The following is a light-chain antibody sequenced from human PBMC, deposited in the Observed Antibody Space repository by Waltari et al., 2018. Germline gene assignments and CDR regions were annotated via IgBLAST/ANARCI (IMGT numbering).Light chain of an antibody. J-gene: IGLJ1*01. CDR3: QSADSSGTYV. V-gene: IGLV3-25*03. Sequence: SYELTPPPPVSVSPGQTARITCPGDALPKQYAYWYQQKPGQAPVLVIYKDSERPSGIPERFSGSSSGTTVTLTISGVQAEDEADYYCQSADSSGTYVFGTGTKVTVL. CDR2: KDS. CDR1: ALPKQY.